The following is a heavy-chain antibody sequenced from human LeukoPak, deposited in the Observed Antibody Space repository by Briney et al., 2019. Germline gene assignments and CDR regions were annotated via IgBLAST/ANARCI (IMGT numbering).Heavy chain of an antibody. CDR1: GFTFEDYA. D-gene: IGHD2-2*01. CDR2: ITWNSGST. J-gene: IGHJ4*02. CDR3: ARETDSTLFDY. V-gene: IGHV3-9*01. Sequence: GGSLRLSCVAFGFTFEDYAIHWVRQAPGKGLEWVSGITWNSGSTGYADSVKGRFTISRDDAKNSLYLQMNSLRAEDTAVYYCARETDSTLFDYWGQGTLVTVSS.